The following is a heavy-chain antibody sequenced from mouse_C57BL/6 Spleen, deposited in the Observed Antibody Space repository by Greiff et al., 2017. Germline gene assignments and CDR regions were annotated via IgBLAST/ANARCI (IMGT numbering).Heavy chain of an antibody. CDR3: AREYGNYEDYFDD. J-gene: IGHJ2*01. V-gene: IGHV1-59*01. CDR2: IDPSDSYT. D-gene: IGHD2-10*02. CDR1: GYTFTSYW. Sequence: QVQLQQPGAELVRPGTSVKLSCKASGYTFTSYWMHWVKQRPGQGLEWIGVIDPSDSYTNYNQKFKGKATLTVDTSSSTAYMQLSSLTSEDSAVYYCAREYGNYEDYFDDWGQGTTLTVSS.